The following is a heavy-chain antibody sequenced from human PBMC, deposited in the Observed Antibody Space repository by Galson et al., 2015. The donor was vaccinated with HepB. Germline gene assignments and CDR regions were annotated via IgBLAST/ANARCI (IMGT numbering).Heavy chain of an antibody. CDR2: INPNSGGT. CDR3: ASGIVVVPAAIQTIYYYYMDV. V-gene: IGHV1-2*02. D-gene: IGHD2-2*02. J-gene: IGHJ6*03. Sequence: SVKVSCKASGYTFTGYYMHWVRQAPGQGLEWMGWINPNSGGTNYAQKFQGRVTMTRDTSISTAYMELSRLRSDDTAVYYCASGIVVVPAAIQTIYYYYMDVWGQGTLVTVSS. CDR1: GYTFTGYY.